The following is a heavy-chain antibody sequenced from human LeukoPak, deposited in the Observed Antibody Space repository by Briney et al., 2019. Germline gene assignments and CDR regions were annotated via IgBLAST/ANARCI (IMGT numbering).Heavy chain of an antibody. J-gene: IGHJ4*02. V-gene: IGHV1-69*05. CDR1: GSTFSSYA. Sequence: SVKVSCKASGSTFSSYAISWVRQAPGQGLEWMGGIIPIFGTANYAQKFQGRVTMTRNTSISTAYMELSSLRSEDTAVYYCARVMTFGGVINYWGQGTLVTVSS. CDR3: ARVMTFGGVINY. CDR2: IIPIFGTA. D-gene: IGHD3-16*01.